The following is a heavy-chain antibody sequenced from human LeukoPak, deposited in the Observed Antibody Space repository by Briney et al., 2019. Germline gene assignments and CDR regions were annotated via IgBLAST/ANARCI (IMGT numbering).Heavy chain of an antibody. CDR1: GGTFSSYA. Sequence: SVTVSCKASGGTFSSYAISWVRQAPGQGLEWMGGIIPIFGTANYAQKFQGRVTITADESTSTAYMELSSLRSEDTAVYYCARGSGYYYGMDVWGQGTTVTVSS. J-gene: IGHJ6*02. CDR3: ARGSGYYYGMDV. V-gene: IGHV1-69*13. CDR2: IIPIFGTA.